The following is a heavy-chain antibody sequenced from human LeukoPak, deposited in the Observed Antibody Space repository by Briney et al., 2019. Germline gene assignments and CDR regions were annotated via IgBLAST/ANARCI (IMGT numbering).Heavy chain of an antibody. J-gene: IGHJ5*02. CDR2: IRSDGRSE. CDR1: RFTFSSYD. Sequence: PGGSLRLSCAASRFTFSSYDMHWVRQAPGKGLEWVAFIRSDGRSEYYADSVKGRFTISRDNSKNTLWLQMNSLRAEDTAIYYCAKGPETGSPFDPWGQGTLVTVSS. D-gene: IGHD6-19*01. V-gene: IGHV3-30*02. CDR3: AKGPETGSPFDP.